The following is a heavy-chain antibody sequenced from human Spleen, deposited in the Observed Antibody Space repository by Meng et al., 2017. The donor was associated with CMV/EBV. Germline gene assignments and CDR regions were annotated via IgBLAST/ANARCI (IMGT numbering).Heavy chain of an antibody. J-gene: IGHJ4*02. CDR2: ITSTSSTI. CDR1: GFTFSSYS. CDR3: ARGKYYFDSSVDY. V-gene: IGHV3-48*04. D-gene: IGHD3-22*01. Sequence: GESLKISCVVSGFTFSSYSMNWVRQAPGMGLEWLSYITSTSSTIYYADSVQGRFTISRDNAKNSLYLQMNSLRAEDTAVYYCARGKYYFDSSVDYWGQGTLVTVSS.